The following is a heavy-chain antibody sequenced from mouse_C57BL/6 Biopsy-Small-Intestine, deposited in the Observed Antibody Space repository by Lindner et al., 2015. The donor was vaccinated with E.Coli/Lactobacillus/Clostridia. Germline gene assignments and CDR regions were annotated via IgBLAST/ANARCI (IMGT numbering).Heavy chain of an antibody. CDR1: GYTFTGYY. CDR3: ARDKFDDFDY. J-gene: IGHJ4*01. V-gene: IGHV1-84*02. D-gene: IGHD2-12*01. Sequence: SVKVSCKASGYTFTGYYLHWVRQAPGQGLEWMGWINPNSGGTNYAQKFQGRVTMATDTSLTTAYMQLSRLTSDDTAVYCCARDKFDDFDYWGQGTLVTVAS. CDR2: INPNSGGT.